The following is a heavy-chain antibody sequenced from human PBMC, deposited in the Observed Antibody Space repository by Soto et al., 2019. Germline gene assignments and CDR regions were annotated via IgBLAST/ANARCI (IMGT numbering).Heavy chain of an antibody. V-gene: IGHV4-30-2*01. D-gene: IGHD3-10*01. CDR2: INHSGST. CDR3: ARIRITMVRGVIRRYYGMDV. J-gene: IGHJ6*02. Sequence: SETLSLTCAVSCGSISSGGYSWSWIRQPPGKGLEWIGEINHSGSTNYNPSLKSRVTISVDTSKNQFSLKLSSVTAADTAVYYCARIRITMVRGVIRRYYGMDVWGQGTTVTVSS. CDR1: CGSISSGGYS.